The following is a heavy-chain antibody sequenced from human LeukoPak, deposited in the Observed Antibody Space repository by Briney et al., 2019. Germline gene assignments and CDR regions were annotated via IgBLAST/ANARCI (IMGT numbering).Heavy chain of an antibody. CDR1: GGSISSGDYY. CDR3: ASLSYGGYADFDY. D-gene: IGHD2-2*01. J-gene: IGHJ4*02. V-gene: IGHV4-30-4*01. CDR2: IYYSGST. Sequence: KPSETLSLTCTVSGGSISSGDYYWSWIRQPPGKGLEWIGYIYYSGSTYYNPSLKSRVTISVDTSKNQFSLKLSSVTAADTAAYYCASLSYGGYADFDYWGQGTLVTVSS.